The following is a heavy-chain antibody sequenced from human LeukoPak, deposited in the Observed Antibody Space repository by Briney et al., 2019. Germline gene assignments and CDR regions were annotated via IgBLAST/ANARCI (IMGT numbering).Heavy chain of an antibody. J-gene: IGHJ4*02. CDR3: ARQTGSGLFILP. V-gene: IGHV4-38-2*02. Sequence: SETLSLTCTVSGYSISSGYYWGWIRQPPGKGLEWIGSIYYSGSTYYNPSLKSRVTISVDTSKNQFSLRLTSVTAADTAVYYCARQTGSGLFILPGGQGTLVTVSS. CDR1: GYSISSGYY. D-gene: IGHD3/OR15-3a*01. CDR2: IYYSGST.